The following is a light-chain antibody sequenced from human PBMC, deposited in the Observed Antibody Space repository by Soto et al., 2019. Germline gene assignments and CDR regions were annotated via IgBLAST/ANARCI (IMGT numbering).Light chain of an antibody. J-gene: IGLJ3*02. CDR3: SSSAGIYHYLV. V-gene: IGLV2-8*01. Sequence: QSALTQPPSASGSPGQSVTISCTGTSSDIGGYNSVSWYQQHPGKAPRLMIYEVNKRPSGVPDRFSGSKSGYTASLTVSGLQTEDEAFYYVSSSAGIYHYLVFGGGTKVTVL. CDR2: EVN. CDR1: SSDIGGYNS.